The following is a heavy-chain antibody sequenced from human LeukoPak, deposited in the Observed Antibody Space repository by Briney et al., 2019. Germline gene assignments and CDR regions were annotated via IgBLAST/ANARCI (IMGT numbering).Heavy chain of an antibody. CDR2: IYHSGST. Sequence: SGTLSLTCAVSGGSISTSNWWRWVRQPPGKGLGWIGEIYHSGSTNYNPSLKSRVTISVDTSNNQFSLKLNSVTAADTAVYYCARDYGDYEGGGYYFDYWGQGTLVTVSS. J-gene: IGHJ4*02. V-gene: IGHV4-4*02. CDR1: GGSISTSNW. CDR3: ARDYGDYEGGGYYFDY. D-gene: IGHD4-17*01.